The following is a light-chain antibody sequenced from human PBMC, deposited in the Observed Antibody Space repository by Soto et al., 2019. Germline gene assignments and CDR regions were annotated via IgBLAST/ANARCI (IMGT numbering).Light chain of an antibody. CDR3: QQTYSPPAT. V-gene: IGKV1-39*01. Sequence: DIRMTQSPSSLSASVGDRVTIACRASQSIDTHLNWYQQHPGKAPNALIYEASNLQSGVPSRFSGSGSGTDFTLTISGRQPDDSATYYCQQTYSPPATFGQGTKGEIK. J-gene: IGKJ1*01. CDR2: EAS. CDR1: QSIDTH.